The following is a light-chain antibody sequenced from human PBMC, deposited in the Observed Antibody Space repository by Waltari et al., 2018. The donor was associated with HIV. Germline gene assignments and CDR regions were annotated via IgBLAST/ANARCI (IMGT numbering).Light chain of an antibody. CDR3: CSYAGSYTFV. V-gene: IGLV2-11*02. CDR2: DVT. Sequence: QSALTQPRPVSGSPGQSVTIPCTGSSSDVVEYHSVFWYQQHPGKAPKLMIYDVTKRPSGVPDRFSGSKSGNTASLTISGLQAEDEADYYCCSYAGSYTFVFGGGTKVTVL. CDR1: SSDVVEYHS. J-gene: IGLJ2*01.